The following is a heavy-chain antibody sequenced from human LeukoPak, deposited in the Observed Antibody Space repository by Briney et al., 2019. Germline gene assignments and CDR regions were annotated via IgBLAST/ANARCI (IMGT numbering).Heavy chain of an antibody. CDR3: ARVARGGIVVVPAAMHY. CDR2: ISYDGSNK. J-gene: IGHJ4*02. V-gene: IGHV3-30*04. D-gene: IGHD2-2*01. Sequence: GRSLRLSCAASGFTFRSYDMHWVRQAPGKGLQGVAVISYDGSNKYYADSMKGRFTISRDNSKNTLYLQMNSLRAEDTAVYYCARVARGGIVVVPAAMHYWGQGTLVTVSS. CDR1: GFTFRSYD.